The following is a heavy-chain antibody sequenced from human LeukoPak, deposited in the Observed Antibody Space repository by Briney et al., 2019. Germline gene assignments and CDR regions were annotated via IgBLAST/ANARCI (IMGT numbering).Heavy chain of an antibody. V-gene: IGHV1-2*02. Sequence: GASVKVSCKASGYTFTGYYMHWVRQAPGQGLEWMGWINPNSGGTNYAQKFQGRVTMTRDTSISTAYMELSRLRSDDTAVYYCARDWEVSDYGSGSYYFDYWGQGTLVTVSS. D-gene: IGHD3-10*01. J-gene: IGHJ4*02. CDR2: INPNSGGT. CDR1: GYTFTGYY. CDR3: ARDWEVSDYGSGSYYFDY.